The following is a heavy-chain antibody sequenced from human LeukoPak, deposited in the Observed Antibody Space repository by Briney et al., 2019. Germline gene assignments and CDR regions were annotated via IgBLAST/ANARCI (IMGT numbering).Heavy chain of an antibody. CDR1: GFTFSDYY. J-gene: IGHJ6*03. Sequence: GGSLRLSCAASGFTFSDYYMSWIRQAPGKGLEWVSYISSSGSTIYYADSVKGRFTISRDNSKNTLYLQMNSLRAEDTAVYYCARAMTTVRRSKYYYYYMDVWGKGTTVTVSS. V-gene: IGHV3-11*04. D-gene: IGHD4-11*01. CDR2: ISSSGSTI. CDR3: ARAMTTVRRSKYYYYYMDV.